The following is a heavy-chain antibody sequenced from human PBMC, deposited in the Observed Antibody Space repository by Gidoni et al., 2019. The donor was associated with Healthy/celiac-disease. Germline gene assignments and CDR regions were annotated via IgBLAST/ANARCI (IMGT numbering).Heavy chain of an antibody. CDR1: GFTFSSYA. J-gene: IGHJ4*02. D-gene: IGHD3-22*01. CDR2: ISGSGGST. CDR3: AKDYYYDSSGYSPFDY. V-gene: IGHV3-23*04. Sequence: EVQLVASGGGLVQPGGSLRLSCAASGFTFSSYAMSWVRQAPGKGLEWVSAISGSGGSTYYADSVKGRFTISRDNSKNTLYLQMNSLRAEDTAVYYCAKDYYYDSSGYSPFDYWGQGTLVTVSS.